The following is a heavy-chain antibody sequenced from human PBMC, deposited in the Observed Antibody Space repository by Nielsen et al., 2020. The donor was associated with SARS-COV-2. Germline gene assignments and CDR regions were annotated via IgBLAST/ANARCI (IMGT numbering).Heavy chain of an antibody. CDR1: GFTFNHAW. V-gene: IGHV3-15*01. CDR2: FKSKTDGGTI. J-gene: IGHJ3*02. D-gene: IGHD1-26*01. Sequence: GGSLRLSFAASGFTFNHAWMTWVRQAPGKGLEWVGRFKSKTDGGTIDYAAPVKGRFAFSRDDSKSTMYLQMNSLKVEDTAVYYCIWVGATLDIWGQGTMVTVSS. CDR3: IWVGATLDI.